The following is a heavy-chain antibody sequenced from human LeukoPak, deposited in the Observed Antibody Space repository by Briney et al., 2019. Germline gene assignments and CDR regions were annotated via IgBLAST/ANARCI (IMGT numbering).Heavy chain of an antibody. J-gene: IGHJ3*01. V-gene: IGHV3-74*01. Sequence: PGGSLRLSCAASGFTFSSHWMHWVRQTPGGLVWVSHINSEGSSTTCADSVKGRFTISRDNAKNTLYLQMNSLRAEDTAVYYCARGSHWDPRSAFDVWGQGTMLTVSS. CDR2: INSEGSST. D-gene: IGHD7-27*01. CDR1: GFTFSSHW. CDR3: ARGSHWDPRSAFDV.